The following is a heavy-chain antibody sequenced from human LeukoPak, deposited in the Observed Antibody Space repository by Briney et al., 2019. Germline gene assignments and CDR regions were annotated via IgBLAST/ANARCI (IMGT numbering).Heavy chain of an antibody. Sequence: GGSLRLSCAASGFTFSGFGMNWVRQAPGKGLEWVANIKQDGSEKYYVDSVKGRFTISRDNAKNSLYVQMNSLRAEDTAVYYCARGAVPYYYYYGMDVWGQGTTVTVSS. D-gene: IGHD1-26*01. CDR2: IKQDGSEK. J-gene: IGHJ6*02. CDR1: GFTFSGFG. V-gene: IGHV3-7*01. CDR3: ARGAVPYYYYYGMDV.